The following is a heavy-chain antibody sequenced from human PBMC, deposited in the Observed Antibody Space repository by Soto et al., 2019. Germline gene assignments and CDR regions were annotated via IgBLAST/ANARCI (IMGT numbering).Heavy chain of an antibody. D-gene: IGHD3-22*01. J-gene: IGHJ3*01. CDR3: ARDRRFYDSGTYDIANDAFDV. CDR1: GITFSSYA. CDR2: IIPIFGTA. Sequence: SVKVSCKASGITFSSYAISWVRQAPVQGLEWMGGIIPIFGTANYAQKFQGRVTITADKSTSTAYMELSSLRSDDTAVYYCARDRRFYDSGTYDIANDAFDVWGQGTMVTVSS. V-gene: IGHV1-69*06.